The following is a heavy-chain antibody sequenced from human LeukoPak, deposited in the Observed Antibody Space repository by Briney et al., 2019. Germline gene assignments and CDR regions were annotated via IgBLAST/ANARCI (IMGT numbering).Heavy chain of an antibody. CDR1: GYTFTGYY. CDR3: ASTGGVAATISYIYWFDP. CDR2: INPNSGGT. V-gene: IGHV1-2*02. Sequence: GASVKVSCKASGYTFTGYYMHWVRQAPGQGLEWMGWINPNSGGTNYAQKFQGRVTMTRDTSISTAYMELSRLRSDDTAEYYCASTGGVAATISYIYWFDPWGQGTLVTVSS. D-gene: IGHD2-15*01. J-gene: IGHJ5*02.